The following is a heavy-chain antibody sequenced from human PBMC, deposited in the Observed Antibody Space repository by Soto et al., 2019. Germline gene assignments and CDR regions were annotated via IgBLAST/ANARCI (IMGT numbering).Heavy chain of an antibody. CDR1: GSTFTSYG. V-gene: IGHV1-18*04. CDR2: ISAYNGNT. CDR3: ERGGRAVAGTGYDY. D-gene: IGHD6-19*01. J-gene: IGHJ4*02. Sequence: QVQLVQSGAEVKKPGASVKVSCKASGSTFTSYGIIWVRQAPGQGLEWMGWISAYNGNTNYAQKLQGRVTRTTDTSTITAYMGLRSLRSDDTAVYYCERGGRAVAGTGYDYWGQGTLVAVSS.